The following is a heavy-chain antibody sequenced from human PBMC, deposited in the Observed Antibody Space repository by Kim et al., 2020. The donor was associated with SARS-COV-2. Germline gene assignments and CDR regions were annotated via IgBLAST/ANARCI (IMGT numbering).Heavy chain of an antibody. V-gene: IGHV4-34*01. Sequence: SETLSLTCAVYGGSFSGYYWSWIRQPPGKGLEWIGEINHSGSTNYNPSLKSRVTISVDTSKNQFSLKLSSVTAADTAVYYCASRGGPIEYSSSLEGYYYG. D-gene: IGHD6-6*01. J-gene: IGHJ6*01. CDR2: INHSGST. CDR1: GGSFSGYY. CDR3: ASRGGPIEYSSSLEGYYYG.